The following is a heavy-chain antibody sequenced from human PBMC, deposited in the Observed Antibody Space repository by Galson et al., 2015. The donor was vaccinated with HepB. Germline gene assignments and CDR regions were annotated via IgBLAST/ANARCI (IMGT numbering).Heavy chain of an antibody. D-gene: IGHD2-15*01. CDR3: AKDRSEGPGGAFEI. CDR1: GFTFDDYA. Sequence: SLRLSCAASGFTFDDYAMHWVRQAPGKGLEWVSGISWNSGSIGYADSVKGRFTISRDNAKNSLYLQMNSLRAEDTALYYCAKDRSEGPGGAFEIWGQGTMVTVSS. CDR2: ISWNSGSI. J-gene: IGHJ3*02. V-gene: IGHV3-9*01.